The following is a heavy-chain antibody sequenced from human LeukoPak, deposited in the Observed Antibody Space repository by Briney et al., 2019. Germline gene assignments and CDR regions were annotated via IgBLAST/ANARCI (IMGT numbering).Heavy chain of an antibody. V-gene: IGHV3/OR16-9*01. CDR2: ISGNGGDI. D-gene: IGHD3-10*01. J-gene: IGHJ4*02. CDR3: VRHAGRAGGQ. CDR1: GFSFGGHY. Sequence: PGGSLRLSCAASGFSFGGHYMRWVRQAPGKGPEWISYISGNGGDIAYADSVKGRFTISRDNAKNSLHLQMKSLRVEDTAVYHCVRHAGRAGGQWGQGTLIAVSS.